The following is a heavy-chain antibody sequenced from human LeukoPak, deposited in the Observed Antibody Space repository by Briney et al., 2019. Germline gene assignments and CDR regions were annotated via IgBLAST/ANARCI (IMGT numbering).Heavy chain of an antibody. CDR3: ARDSRVVPAATMNV. CDR1: GYTFTGYY. Sequence: GASVKVSCKASGYTFTGYYMHWVRRAPGQGLEWMAWINPNSGGTNYAPKFQGRVTMTRDTSISTAYMELSGLRSDDTAVYYCARDSRVVPAATMNVWGQGTTVSVSS. CDR2: INPNSGGT. D-gene: IGHD2-2*01. J-gene: IGHJ6*02. V-gene: IGHV1-2*02.